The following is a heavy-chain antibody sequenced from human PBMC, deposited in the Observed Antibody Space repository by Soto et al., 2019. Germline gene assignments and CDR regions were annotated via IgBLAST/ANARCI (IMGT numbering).Heavy chain of an antibody. CDR1: GYTFTSYG. D-gene: IGHD3-10*01. CDR3: ARLVLYCSGSADNWFDP. Sequence: GASVKVSCKASGYTFTSYGISWVRQAPGQGLEWMGWISAYNGNTNYAQKLQGRVTMTTDTSTSTAYMELRSLRSDDTAVYYCARLVLYCSGSADNWFDPWGQGTLVTVSS. V-gene: IGHV1-18*01. CDR2: ISAYNGNT. J-gene: IGHJ5*02.